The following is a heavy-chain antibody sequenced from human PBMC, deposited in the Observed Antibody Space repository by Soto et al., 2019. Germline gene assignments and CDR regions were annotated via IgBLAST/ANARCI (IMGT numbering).Heavy chain of an antibody. D-gene: IGHD3-3*01. Sequence: QVQLVQSGAEVKKPGSSVKVSCKASGGTFSSYTISWVRQAPGQGLEWMGRIIPILGIANYAQKFQGRVTITADKSTSTAYMELCSLRSEDTAVYYCARDTGDYDFSIDYWGQGTLVTVSS. CDR2: IIPILGIA. CDR3: ARDTGDYDFSIDY. J-gene: IGHJ4*02. V-gene: IGHV1-69*08. CDR1: GGTFSSYT.